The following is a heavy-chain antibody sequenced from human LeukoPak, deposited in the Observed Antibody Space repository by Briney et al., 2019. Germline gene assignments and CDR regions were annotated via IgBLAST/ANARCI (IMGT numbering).Heavy chain of an antibody. J-gene: IGHJ5*02. D-gene: IGHD2-15*01. V-gene: IGHV3-21*01. Sequence: PGGSLRLSCAVSGFTFSRYSMNWVRHATGKGVKWVLSISSSSSYIYTAHSVKGRFTISRDNAKNSLYLQMNSLRAEDTAVCYCARGRGGGTATFDPWGQGTLVTVSS. CDR1: GFTFSRYS. CDR3: ARGRGGGTATFDP. CDR2: ISSSSSYI.